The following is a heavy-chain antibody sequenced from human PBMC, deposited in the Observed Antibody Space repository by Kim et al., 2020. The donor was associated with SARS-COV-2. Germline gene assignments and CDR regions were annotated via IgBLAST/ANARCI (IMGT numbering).Heavy chain of an antibody. CDR3: AKDIGPGGSGWYAGFDY. CDR1: GFTFDDYA. D-gene: IGHD6-19*01. J-gene: IGHJ4*02. CDR2: ISWNSGSI. Sequence: GGSLRLSCAASGFTFDDYAMHWVRQAPGKGLEWVSGISWNSGSIGYADSVKGRFTISRDNAKNSLYLQMNSLRAEDTALYYCAKDIGPGGSGWYAGFDYWGQGTLVTVSS. V-gene: IGHV3-9*01.